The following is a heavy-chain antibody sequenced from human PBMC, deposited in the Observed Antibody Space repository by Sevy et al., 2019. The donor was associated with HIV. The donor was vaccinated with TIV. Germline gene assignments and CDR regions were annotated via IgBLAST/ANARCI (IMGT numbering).Heavy chain of an antibody. Sequence: GGSLRLSCAASGFTFSSYGMHWARQAPGKGLEWLGTIWNDGTTRYDADSVKGRFAISRENSKNTMYLQMNSLRAEDTAVYSCARESGSNWYFDLWGRGTLVTVSS. V-gene: IGHV3-33*01. CDR1: GFTFSSYG. CDR3: ARESGSNWYFDL. J-gene: IGHJ2*01. D-gene: IGHD1-26*01. CDR2: IWNDGTTR.